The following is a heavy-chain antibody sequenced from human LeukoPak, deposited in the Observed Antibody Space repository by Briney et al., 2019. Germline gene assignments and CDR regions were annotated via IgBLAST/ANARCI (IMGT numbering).Heavy chain of an antibody. V-gene: IGHV3-33*01. D-gene: IGHD4-11*01. Sequence: GGSLRLSCAASGFTFSSYGMHCVRQAPGKGLEWVAVIWYDGSNKYYADSVKGRFTISRDNSKNTLYLQMNSLRAEDTAVYYCARAGVTTTPKYYYYYMDVWGKGTTVTVS. CDR1: GFTFSSYG. CDR3: ARAGVTTTPKYYYYYMDV. CDR2: IWYDGSNK. J-gene: IGHJ6*03.